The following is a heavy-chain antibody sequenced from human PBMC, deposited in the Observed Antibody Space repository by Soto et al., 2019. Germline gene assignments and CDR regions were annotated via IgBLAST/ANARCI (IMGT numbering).Heavy chain of an antibody. Sequence: QVQLVQSGAEVKKPGASVKVSCKASGYTCTSYDINWVRQATGQGLERMGWMNPNSGNTGYAQKFHGRVTMTRNTSLSTVHMELSSLRSEDTAVYYCARGSAVCGGYYSHFAYWGQGTLVTVSS. CDR3: ARGSAVCGGYYSHFAY. CDR2: MNPNSGNT. CDR1: GYTCTSYD. V-gene: IGHV1-8*01. D-gene: IGHD3-3*01. J-gene: IGHJ4*02.